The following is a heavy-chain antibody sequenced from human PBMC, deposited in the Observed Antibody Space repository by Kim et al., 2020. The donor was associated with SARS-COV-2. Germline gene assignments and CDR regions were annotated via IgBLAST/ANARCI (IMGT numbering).Heavy chain of an antibody. J-gene: IGHJ4*02. V-gene: IGHV3-30*04. Sequence: GGSLRLSCAASGFTFSSYAMHWVRQAPGKGLEWVAVISYDGSNKYYADSVKGRFTISRDNSKNTLYLQMNSLRAEDTAVYYCAREKGYYYDKWGGQGTLVTVSS. CDR2: ISYDGSNK. CDR1: GFTFSSYA. CDR3: AREKGYYYDKW. D-gene: IGHD3-22*01.